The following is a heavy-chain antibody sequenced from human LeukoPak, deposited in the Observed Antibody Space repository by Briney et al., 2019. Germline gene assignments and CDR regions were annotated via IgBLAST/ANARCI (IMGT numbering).Heavy chain of an antibody. Sequence: TPGGSLRLSRAASGFTFSSYSMNWVRQAPGKGLEWVSSISSSSSYIYYADSVKGRFTISRDNAKNSLYLQMNSLRAEDTAVYYCARGGRELRYFDWLEQVYYFDYWGQGTLVTVSS. D-gene: IGHD3-9*01. CDR2: ISSSSSYI. J-gene: IGHJ4*02. CDR3: ARGGRELRYFDWLEQVYYFDY. V-gene: IGHV3-21*01. CDR1: GFTFSSYS.